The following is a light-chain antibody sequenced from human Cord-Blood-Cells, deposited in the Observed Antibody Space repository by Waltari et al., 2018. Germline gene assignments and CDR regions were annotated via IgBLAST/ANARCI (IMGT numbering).Light chain of an antibody. V-gene: IGLV2-23*02. J-gene: IGLJ2*01. CDR3: CSYAGSSTLV. CDR2: EVS. CDR1: SSDVGSYNL. Sequence: QSALTQPASVSGSPGQSITISYTGTSSDVGSYNLVSWYQQHPGKAPKLMIYEVSKRPSGVSNRFSGSKSGNTASLTIYGLQAEDEADYYCCSYAGSSTLVFGGGTKLTVL.